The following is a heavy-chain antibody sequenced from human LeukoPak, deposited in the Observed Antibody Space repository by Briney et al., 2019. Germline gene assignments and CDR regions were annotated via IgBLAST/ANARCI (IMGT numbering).Heavy chain of an antibody. CDR3: AREVGYCSSTSCARNYYYYGMDV. J-gene: IGHJ6*02. V-gene: IGHV4-34*01. CDR2: INHSGST. D-gene: IGHD2-2*01. Sequence: PSETLSLTCAVYGGSFSGYYWSWIRQPPGKGLEWIGEINHSGSTNYNPSLKSRVTISVDTSKNQFSLKLSSVTAADTAVYYCAREVGYCSSTSCARNYYYYGMDVWGQGTTVTVSS. CDR1: GGSFSGYY.